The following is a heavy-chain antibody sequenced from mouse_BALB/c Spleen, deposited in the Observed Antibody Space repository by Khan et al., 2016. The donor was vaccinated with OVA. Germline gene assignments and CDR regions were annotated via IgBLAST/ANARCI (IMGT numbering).Heavy chain of an antibody. CDR2: IWSDGKT. CDR1: GFSLTSYG. D-gene: IGHD2-4*01. Sequence: QVQLKESGPGLVAPSQSLSITCTVSGFSLTSYGVHWVRQPPGKGLEWLVVIWSDGKTTYNSTLKSRLSISKDNSKSQVFLKMNSLQTDDTAKYYCARNTQMITTEMDYWGQGTSVTVSS. J-gene: IGHJ4*01. CDR3: ARNTQMITTEMDY. V-gene: IGHV2-6*02.